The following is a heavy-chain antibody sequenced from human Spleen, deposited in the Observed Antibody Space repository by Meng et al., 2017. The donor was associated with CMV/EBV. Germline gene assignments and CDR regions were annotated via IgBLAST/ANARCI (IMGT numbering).Heavy chain of an antibody. CDR2: ISYDGSNK. D-gene: IGHD2-2*02. CDR1: GFTFSSYA. Sequence: GESLKISCAASGFTFSSYAMHWVRQAPGKGLEWVAVISYDGSNKYYADSVKGRFTISRDNSKNTLYLQMNSLRAEDTAVYYCARSQRYCSSTSCHKNYYYYYYGMDVWGQGTTVTVSS. CDR3: ARSQRYCSSTSCHKNYYYYYYGMDV. J-gene: IGHJ6*02. V-gene: IGHV3-30-3*01.